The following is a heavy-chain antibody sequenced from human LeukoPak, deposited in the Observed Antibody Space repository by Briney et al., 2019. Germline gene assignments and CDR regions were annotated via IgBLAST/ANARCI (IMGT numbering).Heavy chain of an antibody. CDR3: AKDLGLGYCSSTSCLNWFDP. D-gene: IGHD2-2*01. J-gene: IGHJ5*02. CDR1: GFTFSSYA. V-gene: IGHV3-23*01. CDR2: ISGSGGST. Sequence: PGASLRLSCAASGFTFSSYAMSWVRQAPGKGPEWVSAISGSGGSTYYADSVKGRFTISRDNSKDTLYLQMNSLRAEDTAVYYCAKDLGLGYCSSTSCLNWFDPWGQGTLVTVSS.